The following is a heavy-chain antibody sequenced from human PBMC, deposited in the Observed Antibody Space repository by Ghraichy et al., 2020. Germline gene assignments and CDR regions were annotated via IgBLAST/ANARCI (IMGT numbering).Heavy chain of an antibody. V-gene: IGHV3-21*04. D-gene: IGHD3-10*01. J-gene: IGHJ3*02. CDR3: ARDRRGAFDI. Sequence: GGSLRLSCAASGFTFSSYRMNWVRQAPGKGLEWVSSVSGYSTYIYYADSVKGRFTISRDNAKNSLYLQMNSLRGEDTAVYYCARDRRGAFDIWGQGTMVTVSS. CDR2: VSGYSTYI. CDR1: GFTFSSYR.